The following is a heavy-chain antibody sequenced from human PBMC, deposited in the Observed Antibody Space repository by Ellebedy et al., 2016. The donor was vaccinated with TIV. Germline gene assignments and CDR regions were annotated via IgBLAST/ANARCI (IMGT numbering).Heavy chain of an antibody. Sequence: GGSLRLSCAASGFTFSSYAMSWVRQAPGKGLEWVSGISETGGSTYYADSVKGRFTISRDNSKSTLYLQMNSLRAEDTAVYYCAKEARAYYDTGGYHYYFDYWGQGTLVTVSS. D-gene: IGHD3-22*01. CDR1: GFTFSSYA. CDR3: AKEARAYYDTGGYHYYFDY. V-gene: IGHV3-23*01. J-gene: IGHJ4*02. CDR2: ISETGGST.